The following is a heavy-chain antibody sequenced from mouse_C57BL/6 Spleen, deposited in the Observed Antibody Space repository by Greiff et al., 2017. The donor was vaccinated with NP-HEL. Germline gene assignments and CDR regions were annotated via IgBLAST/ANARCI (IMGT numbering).Heavy chain of an antibody. CDR1: GFTFSDYY. D-gene: IGHD4-1*02. Sequence: VQLVESEGGLVQPGSSMKLSCTASGFTFSDYYLAWVRQVPEKGLEWVANINYDGSSTYYLDSLKSRFIISRDNAKNILYLQMSSLKSEDTATYYCATTGTGYYAMDYWGQGTSVTISS. V-gene: IGHV5-16*01. CDR3: ATTGTGYYAMDY. J-gene: IGHJ4*01. CDR2: INYDGSST.